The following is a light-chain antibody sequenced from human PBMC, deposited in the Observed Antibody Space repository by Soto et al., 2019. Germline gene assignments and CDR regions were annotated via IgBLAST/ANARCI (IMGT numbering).Light chain of an antibody. CDR1: QRVLYSYNNKNY. CDR3: KHYYSKPLN. Sequence: IVITHAPDSLAVSLGEIATINCKSSQRVLYSYNNKNYLAWYQQKPGQPPKLLIYWASTRESGVPDRFSGSGPGTDFTLTITSLQAEAVGLYSCKHYYSKPLNFGGGNXV. CDR2: WAS. J-gene: IGKJ4*01. V-gene: IGKV4-1*01.